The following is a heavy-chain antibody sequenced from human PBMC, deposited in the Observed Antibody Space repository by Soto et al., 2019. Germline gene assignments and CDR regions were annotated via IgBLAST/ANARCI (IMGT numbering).Heavy chain of an antibody. Sequence: SETLSLTCGLSGGTVASSHWWSWVRQSPGRALEWIGNVYHTGDTNFNPSLQSRVTFSVDKSNNQFSLRLTSVTAADTAVYFCAREIVTAGGNNYFDPWGPGTLVTVSS. CDR3: AREIVTAGGNNYFDP. V-gene: IGHV4-4*02. D-gene: IGHD2-21*02. CDR1: GGTVASSHW. CDR2: VYHTGDT. J-gene: IGHJ5*02.